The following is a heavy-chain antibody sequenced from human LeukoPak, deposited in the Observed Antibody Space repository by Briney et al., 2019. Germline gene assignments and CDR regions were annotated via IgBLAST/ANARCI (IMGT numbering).Heavy chain of an antibody. J-gene: IGHJ4*02. D-gene: IGHD3-22*01. Sequence: GGSLRLSCAASGFTFSSYAMSWVRQAPGKGLEWVSAISGSGGSTYYADSVKGRFTISRDNSKNTLYLQMNSLRAEDTAVYYCARARVGDSSGPSHFDYWGQGTLVTVSS. CDR1: GFTFSSYA. V-gene: IGHV3-23*01. CDR3: ARARVGDSSGPSHFDY. CDR2: ISGSGGST.